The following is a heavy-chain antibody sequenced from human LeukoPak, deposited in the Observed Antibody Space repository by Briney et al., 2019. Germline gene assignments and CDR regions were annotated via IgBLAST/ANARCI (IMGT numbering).Heavy chain of an antibody. D-gene: IGHD3-3*01. J-gene: IGHJ6*03. Sequence: PGGSLRLSCAASGFTFSSYAMSLVRQAPGKGLEWVSAISGGSADYADSVKGRFSISIDNSKNTLYLQMNSLRAEDTAVYYCAKDRSSRYDFWSGSFSHYYYYYMGVWGKGTTVTVSS. CDR2: ISGGSA. CDR1: GFTFSSYA. CDR3: AKDRSSRYDFWSGSFSHYYYYYMGV. V-gene: IGHV3-23*01.